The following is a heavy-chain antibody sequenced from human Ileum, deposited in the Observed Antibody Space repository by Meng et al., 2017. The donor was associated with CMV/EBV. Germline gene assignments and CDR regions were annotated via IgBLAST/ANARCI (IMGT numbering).Heavy chain of an antibody. CDR3: ARDRFDP. CDR2: IFATGTT. CDR1: GASLNDYY. Sequence: QVQLRWSGLGLVKPSETLSLPCTVSGASLNDYYWSWIRQPAGKGLEWIGRIFATGTTNYNPSLKSRVTMSVDTSKNQFSLKLTSVTAADTAVYFCARDRFDPWGQGALVTVSS. V-gene: IGHV4-4*07. J-gene: IGHJ5*02.